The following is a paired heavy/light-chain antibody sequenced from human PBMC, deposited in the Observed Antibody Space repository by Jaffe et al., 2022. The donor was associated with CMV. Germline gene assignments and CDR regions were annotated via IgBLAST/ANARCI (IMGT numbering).Heavy chain of an antibody. CDR3: VREVGGTIIPRGNFDH. CDR1: GFTFSDYY. J-gene: IGHJ4*02. CDR2: ISTKSRYT. V-gene: IGHV3-11*06. D-gene: IGHD2-2*01. Sequence: QVQLVESGGGLVKPGGSLRLSCAVSGFTFSDYYMSWVRQTPGKGLEWVSYISTKSRYTNYADSVKGRFTISRDNSKNSLYLQMNSLRDDDTAVYYCVREVGGTIIPRGNFDHWGQGTLVTVSS.
Light chain of an antibody. CDR1: QSIGTY. J-gene: IGKJ2*01. V-gene: IGKV3-11*01. Sequence: EVVLTQSPATLSLSPGERATLSCWASQSIGTYLAWFQQKPGQAPRLLIYDASNRATGIPARFSGSGSGTDFSLTINTLEPEDFAVYYCHQRGSWPYTFGQGTKLEIK. CDR3: HQRGSWPYT. CDR2: DAS.